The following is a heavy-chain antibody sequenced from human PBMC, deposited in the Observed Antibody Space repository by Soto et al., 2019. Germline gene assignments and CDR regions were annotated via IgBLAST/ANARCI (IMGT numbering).Heavy chain of an antibody. Sequence: SETLSLTCTVSGGSISSYYWSWIRQPPGKGLESIGYIYYSGSTNYNPSLKSRVTISVDTSKNQFSLKLSSVTAADTAVYYCARDRKLTFDYWGQGTLVTVSS. CDR2: IYYSGST. D-gene: IGHD3-9*01. CDR3: ARDRKLTFDY. J-gene: IGHJ4*02. V-gene: IGHV4-59*01. CDR1: GGSISSYY.